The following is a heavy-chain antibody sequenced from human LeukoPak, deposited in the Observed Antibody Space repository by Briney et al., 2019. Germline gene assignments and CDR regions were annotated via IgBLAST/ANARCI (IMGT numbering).Heavy chain of an antibody. J-gene: IGHJ4*02. CDR1: GGSFSGYY. V-gene: IGHV4-34*01. D-gene: IGHD6-19*01. CDR3: ARVTQWLVIDY. CDR2: INHSGST. Sequence: PSETLSLTCAVYGGSFSGYYWSWIRQPPGKGLEWIGEINHSGSTDYNPSLKSRVTISVDTSKNQFSLKLNSVTAADTAVYYCARVTQWLVIDYWGQGTLVTVSS.